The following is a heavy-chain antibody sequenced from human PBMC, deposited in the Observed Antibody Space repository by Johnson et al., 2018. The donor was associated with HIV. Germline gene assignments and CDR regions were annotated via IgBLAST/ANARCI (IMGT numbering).Heavy chain of an antibody. CDR3: AREGWEPWGAFDI. CDR2: IWYDGSNK. D-gene: IGHD1-26*01. J-gene: IGHJ3*02. Sequence: QVQLVESGGGVVQPGRSLRLSCAASGFTFSSYGMHWVRQAPGKGLEWVATIWYDGSNKYYTESVMGRLTISRENSKKTLYLQMNSLRAGDTAVYYCAREGWEPWGAFDIWGQGTMVTVSS. CDR1: GFTFSSYG. V-gene: IGHV3-33*01.